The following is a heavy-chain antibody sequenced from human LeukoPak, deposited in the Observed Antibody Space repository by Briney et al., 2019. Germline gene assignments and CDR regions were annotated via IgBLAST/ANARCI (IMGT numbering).Heavy chain of an antibody. V-gene: IGHV1-18*04. D-gene: IGHD3-9*01. J-gene: IGHJ4*02. Sequence: ASVKVSCKASGYTFTGYYMHWVRQAPGQGLEWMGWISAYNGNTNYAQKLQGRVTMTTDTSTSTAYMELRSLRSDDTAVYYCARDYDILTGYYKGDYWGQGTLVTVSS. CDR3: ARDYDILTGYYKGDY. CDR2: ISAYNGNT. CDR1: GYTFTGYY.